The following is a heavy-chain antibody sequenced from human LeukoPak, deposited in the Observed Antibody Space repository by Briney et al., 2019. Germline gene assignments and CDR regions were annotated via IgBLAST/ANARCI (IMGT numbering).Heavy chain of an antibody. CDR1: GFTFSSYS. J-gene: IGHJ4*02. V-gene: IGHV3-21*01. CDR2: ISSSSSYI. Sequence: GGSLRLSCAASGFTFSSYSMNWVRQAPGKGLEWVSSISSSSSYIYYADSVKGRFTISRDNAKNSLYPQMNSLRAEDTAVYYCALTSTGVTIFGVPSLDYWGQGTLVTVSS. CDR3: ALTSTGVTIFGVPSLDY. D-gene: IGHD3-3*01.